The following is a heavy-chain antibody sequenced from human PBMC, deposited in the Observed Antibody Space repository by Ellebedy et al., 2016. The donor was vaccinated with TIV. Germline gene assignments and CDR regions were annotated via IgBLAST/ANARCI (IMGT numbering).Heavy chain of an antibody. D-gene: IGHD2-21*01. CDR1: GASISSGDSS. CDR3: ARGGGEH. Sequence: SETLSLXCAVSGASISSGDSSWSWIRQPPGKGLEWMGYIHQSGYTNYNPSFKGRLTISLDRSENHFSLKLTSVTVADTAVYYCARGGGEHWGQGTLVTVSS. J-gene: IGHJ4*02. V-gene: IGHV4-30-2*01. CDR2: IHQSGYT.